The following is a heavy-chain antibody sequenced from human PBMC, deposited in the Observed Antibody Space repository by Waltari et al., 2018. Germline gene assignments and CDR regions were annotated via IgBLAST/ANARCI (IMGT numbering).Heavy chain of an antibody. J-gene: IGHJ5*02. Sequence: EVQLLESGGGSVQPGGSLTLSCVASGFTFSNFGMGWVRQAPGKGLEWCSRVSGSGWKKYYADSVKGRFTISRDNSKNTLYLQMSSMRADDTAVYYCAKDIRSYNRDWYGWFDPWGQGTLVTVSS. CDR1: GFTFSNFG. CDR2: VSGSGWKK. D-gene: IGHD3-9*01. V-gene: IGHV3-23*01. CDR3: AKDIRSYNRDWYGWFDP.